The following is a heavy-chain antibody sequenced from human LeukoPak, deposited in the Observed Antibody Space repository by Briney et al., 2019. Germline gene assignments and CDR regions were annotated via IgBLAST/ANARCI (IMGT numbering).Heavy chain of an antibody. V-gene: IGHV3-21*01. D-gene: IGHD2-15*01. Sequence: GGPLRLSCAASGFTFSSYSMNWVRQAPGKGLEWVSSISSSSSYIYYAHSVKGRFTISRDNAKNSLYLQMNSLRAEDTAVYYCARYWSKSFDYWGQGTLVTVSS. J-gene: IGHJ4*02. CDR2: ISSSSSYI. CDR3: ARYWSKSFDY. CDR1: GFTFSSYS.